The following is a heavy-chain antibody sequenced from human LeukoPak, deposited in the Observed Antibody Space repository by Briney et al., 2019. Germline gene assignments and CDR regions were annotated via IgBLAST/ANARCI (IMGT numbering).Heavy chain of an antibody. D-gene: IGHD3-10*01. V-gene: IGHV3-11*01. CDR3: ARHTMVRGSSWFDP. Sequence: GGSLRLSCAASGFTFSDYYMSWIRQAPGKGLEWVSYISGSGSTIYYADSVKGRFTISRDNAKNSLYLQMNSLRAEDTAVYYCARHTMVRGSSWFDPWGQGTLVTVSS. CDR2: ISGSGSTI. J-gene: IGHJ5*02. CDR1: GFTFSDYY.